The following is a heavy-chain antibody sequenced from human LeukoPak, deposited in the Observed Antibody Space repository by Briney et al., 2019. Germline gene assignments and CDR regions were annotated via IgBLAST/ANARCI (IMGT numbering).Heavy chain of an antibody. CDR1: GYSITSGYY. J-gene: IGHJ6*03. CDR2: IYYSGNT. CDR3: ARGGRAAALRYYYYMDV. D-gene: IGHD6-13*01. V-gene: IGHV4-38-2*02. Sequence: SSETLSLTCIVSGYSITSGYYWGWIRQPPGKGLEWIGSIYYSGNTYYNPSLKSRVTISVDTSKNQFSLKLSSVTAADTAVYYCARGGRAAALRYYYYMDVWGKGTTVTISS.